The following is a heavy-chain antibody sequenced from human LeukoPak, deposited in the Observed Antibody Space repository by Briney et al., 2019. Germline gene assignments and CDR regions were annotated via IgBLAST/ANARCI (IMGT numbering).Heavy chain of an antibody. D-gene: IGHD6-19*01. J-gene: IGHJ4*02. Sequence: SETLSLTCAVYGGSFSGYYWSWIRQPPGKGLEWIGEINHSGSTNYNPSLKSRVTISVDTSKNQFSLKLSSVTAADTAVYYCARERMYSSGWYGGNYFDYWGQGTLVTVSS. CDR2: INHSGST. CDR3: ARERMYSSGWYGGNYFDY. CDR1: GGSFSGYY. V-gene: IGHV4-34*01.